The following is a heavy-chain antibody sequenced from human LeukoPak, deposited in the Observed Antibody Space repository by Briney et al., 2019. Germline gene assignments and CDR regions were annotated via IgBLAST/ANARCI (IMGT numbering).Heavy chain of an antibody. V-gene: IGHV4-39*01. CDR1: GGSISSSSYY. CDR2: IYYSGST. CDR3: ARQKLRYGSGGLGY. D-gene: IGHD3-10*01. Sequence: PSETLSLTCTVSGGSISSSSYYWGWIRQPPGKGLEWIGSIYYSGSTYYNPSLKSRVTISVDTSKNQFSLKLSSVTAADTAVYYCARQKLRYGSGGLGYWGQGTLVTVSS. J-gene: IGHJ4*02.